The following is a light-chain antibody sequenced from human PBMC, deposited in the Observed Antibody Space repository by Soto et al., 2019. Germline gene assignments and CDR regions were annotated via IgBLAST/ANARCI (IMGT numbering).Light chain of an antibody. J-gene: IGLJ3*02. CDR3: CSYAGGYTWV. CDR1: SSDVGGYNY. V-gene: IGLV2-11*01. CDR2: DVS. Sequence: QSALTQPRSVSGSPGQSVTISCTGTSSDVGGYNYVSWYQQHPGKAPKLMIYDVSKQPSGVPDRFSGCKSGNTASLTISGLQAEDEADYYCCSYAGGYTWVFGGGTKLTVL.